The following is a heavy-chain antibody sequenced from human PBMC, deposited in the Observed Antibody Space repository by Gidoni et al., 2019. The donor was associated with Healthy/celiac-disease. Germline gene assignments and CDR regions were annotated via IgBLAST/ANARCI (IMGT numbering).Heavy chain of an antibody. CDR1: GYTFTSYE. CDR3: ARGRLRAAAGHNSWFDP. CDR2: MNTNSGNT. D-gene: IGHD6-13*01. V-gene: IGHV1-8*01. J-gene: IGHJ5*02. Sequence: QVQLVQSGAEVKKPGASVKGSCEASGYTFTSYEFNWVRQATGQGLEWMGWMNTNSGNTGYAQKFQGRVTMNRNTSISTAYMELSSLRSEDTAVYYGARGRLRAAAGHNSWFDPWGQGTLVTVSS.